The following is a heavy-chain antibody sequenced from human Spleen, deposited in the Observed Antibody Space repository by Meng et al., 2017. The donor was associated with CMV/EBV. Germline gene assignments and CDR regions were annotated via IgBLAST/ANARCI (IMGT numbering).Heavy chain of an antibody. CDR3: AKDWGNRYYYYGMDV. CDR1: GFTFSSYG. J-gene: IGHJ6*02. V-gene: IGHV3-30*02. D-gene: IGHD3-16*01. CDR2: IRYDGSNK. Sequence: GGSLRLSCAASGFTFSSYGMHWVRQDPGKGLEWVAFIRYDGSNKYYADSVKGRFTISRDNSKNTLYLQMNSLRAEDTAVYYCAKDWGNRYYYYGMDVWGQGTTVTVSS.